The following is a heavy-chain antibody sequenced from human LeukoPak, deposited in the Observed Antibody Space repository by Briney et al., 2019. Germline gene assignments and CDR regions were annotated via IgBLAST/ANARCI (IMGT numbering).Heavy chain of an antibody. CDR1: GFTFSSYS. V-gene: IGHV3-21*01. J-gene: IGHJ4*02. Sequence: GGSLRLSCAASGFTFSSYSMNWVRQAPGKGLEWVSSISSSSSYIYYADSVKGRFTIPRDNAKNSLYLQMNSLRAEDTAVYYCARGDIAAAGSGFDYWGQGTLVTVSS. CDR2: ISSSSSYI. CDR3: ARGDIAAAGSGFDY. D-gene: IGHD6-13*01.